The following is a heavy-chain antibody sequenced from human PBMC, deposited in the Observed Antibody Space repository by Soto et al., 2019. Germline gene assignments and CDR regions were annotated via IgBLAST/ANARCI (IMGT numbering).Heavy chain of an antibody. CDR1: GFTFSSYA. CDR2: ISGIGGST. CDR3: SKDRVVPALTGFDP. J-gene: IGHJ5*02. Sequence: VPLLESGGGLVQPGGSLRLSCAASGFTFSSYAMSWVRQAPGKGLAGVSAISGIGGSTYYADSVTGRFTISRDNSKNTLYLQMNSLRAEDTAVYYCSKDRVVPALTGFDPWVQGALVTVS. V-gene: IGHV3-23*01. D-gene: IGHD2-2*01.